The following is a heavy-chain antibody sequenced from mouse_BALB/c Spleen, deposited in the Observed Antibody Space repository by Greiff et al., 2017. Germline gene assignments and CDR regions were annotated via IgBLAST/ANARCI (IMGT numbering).Heavy chain of an antibody. V-gene: IGHV1-5*01. Sequence: EVQVVESGTVLARPGASVKMSCKASGYTFTSYWMHWVKQRPGQGLEWIGAIYPGNSDTSYNQKFKGKAKLTAVTSTSTAYMELSSLTNEDSAVYYCTRWYGSDAMDYWGQGTSVTVSS. CDR3: TRWYGSDAMDY. D-gene: IGHD1-1*01. CDR1: GYTFTSYW. CDR2: IYPGNSDT. J-gene: IGHJ4*01.